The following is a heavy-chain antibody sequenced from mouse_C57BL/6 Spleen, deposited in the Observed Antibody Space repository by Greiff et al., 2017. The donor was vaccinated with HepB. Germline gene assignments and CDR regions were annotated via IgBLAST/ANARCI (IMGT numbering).Heavy chain of an antibody. CDR3: ARGTGLDDNYAMDY. D-gene: IGHD2-13*01. CDR1: GYTFTSYN. V-gene: IGHV1-12*01. CDR2: IYPGNGDT. Sequence: LQQSGAELVRPGASVKMSCKASGYTFTSYNMHWVKQTPRQGLEWIGAIYPGNGDTSYNQKFKGKATLTVDKSSSTAYMQLSSLTSEDSAVYFCARGTGLDDNYAMDYWGQGTSVTVSS. J-gene: IGHJ4*01.